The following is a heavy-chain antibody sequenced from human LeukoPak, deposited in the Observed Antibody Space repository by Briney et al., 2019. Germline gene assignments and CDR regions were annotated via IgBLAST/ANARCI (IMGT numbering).Heavy chain of an antibody. CDR1: GFTFSSYV. Sequence: GGSLRDSCAASGFTFSSYVMHWVRQAPGKGLEWVAVISYDGSNKYYADSVKGRFTISRDNSKNTLYLQMNSLRAEDTAVYYCAKEILTGYYSPDYWGQGTLVTVSS. V-gene: IGHV3-30*18. CDR2: ISYDGSNK. J-gene: IGHJ4*02. D-gene: IGHD3-9*01. CDR3: AKEILTGYYSPDY.